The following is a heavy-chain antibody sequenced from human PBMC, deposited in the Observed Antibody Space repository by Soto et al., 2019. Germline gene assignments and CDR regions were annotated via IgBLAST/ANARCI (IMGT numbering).Heavy chain of an antibody. V-gene: IGHV3-23*01. D-gene: IGHD2-21*02. CDR1: GFTFHGYA. Sequence: PGGSLRLSCATSGFTFHGYAMSWVRQAPGKGLEWVSAIAFTGSATYYADSVKGRFTISRDNYRNTLYLQMSSLRVEDTAVYYCAKEGSVTDAFDVWGQGTMVTV. CDR3: AKEGSVTDAFDV. CDR2: IAFTGSAT. J-gene: IGHJ3*01.